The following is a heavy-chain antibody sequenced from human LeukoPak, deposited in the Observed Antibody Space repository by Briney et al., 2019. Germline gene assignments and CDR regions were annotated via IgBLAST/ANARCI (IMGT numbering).Heavy chain of an antibody. CDR1: GGTFSSYA. V-gene: IGHV1-69*13. J-gene: IGHJ4*02. CDR2: IIPVFGTA. Sequence: SVKVSCKASGGTFSSYAISWVRQAPGQGLEWMGGIIPVFGTADYAQKFQGRVTITADESTSTAYMELSSLRSEDTAVYYCATFIGYCSSTSCDEGSHFDYWGQGTLVTVSS. D-gene: IGHD2-2*01. CDR3: ATFIGYCSSTSCDEGSHFDY.